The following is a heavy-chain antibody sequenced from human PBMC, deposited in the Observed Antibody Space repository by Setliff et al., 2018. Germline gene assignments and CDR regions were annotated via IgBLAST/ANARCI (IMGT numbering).Heavy chain of an antibody. CDR2: ISSDGNIK. CDR1: GFTFNGYA. D-gene: IGHD3-22*01. V-gene: IGHV3-30-3*01. J-gene: IGHJ6*02. CDR3: AREYYDSSGFSYGMDV. Sequence: GSLRLSCAASGFTFNGYAMNWARQVPGKGLEWVAVISSDGNIKFHAESVKGRFTISRDNSKNTQYLQMHSLRVEDTAVYYCAREYYDSSGFSYGMDVWGQGTTVTVSS.